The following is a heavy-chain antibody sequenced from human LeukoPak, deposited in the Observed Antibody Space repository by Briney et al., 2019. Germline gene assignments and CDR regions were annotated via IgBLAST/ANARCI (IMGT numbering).Heavy chain of an antibody. CDR3: ARDPYSGSYGPYYYYYMDV. Sequence: PGGSLRLSCAASGFIINDYYMTWIRQTPGKGLEWISDISDTGFTTQYADSVKGRFTISRDNAKNSMYLQMTSLRGEDTAMYYCARDPYSGSYGPYYYYYMDVWGKGTTVTIFS. CDR2: ISDTGFTT. D-gene: IGHD1-26*01. V-gene: IGHV3-11*01. CDR1: GFIINDYY. J-gene: IGHJ6*03.